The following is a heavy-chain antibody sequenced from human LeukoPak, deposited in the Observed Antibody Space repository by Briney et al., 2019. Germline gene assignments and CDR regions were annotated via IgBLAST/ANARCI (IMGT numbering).Heavy chain of an antibody. D-gene: IGHD6-13*01. CDR3: ARDSSSWYHYFDY. Sequence: GGSLRLSCAASGFTVSSNYMSWVRQAPGKGLEWVSVIYSGGSTYYADSVKGRFTISRDNSKNTLYLQRNRLRAEDTAVYYCARDSSSWYHYFDYWGQGTLVTVSS. CDR1: GFTVSSNY. CDR2: IYSGGST. V-gene: IGHV3-53*01. J-gene: IGHJ4*02.